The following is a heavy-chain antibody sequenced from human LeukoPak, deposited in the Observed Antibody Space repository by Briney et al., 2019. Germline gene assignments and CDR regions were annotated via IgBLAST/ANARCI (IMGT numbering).Heavy chain of an antibody. CDR3: ARGIAVAGSY. CDR2: IKSDGITI. Sequence: GGSLRLSCAASGFTFSNYMMHWVRQAPGKGLVWVSRIKSDGITITCADSVKGRFTISRDNAKNSVYLQMNSLRVEDTAVYYCARGIAVAGSYWGQGTLVTVSS. D-gene: IGHD6-13*01. V-gene: IGHV3-74*01. CDR1: GFTFSNYM. J-gene: IGHJ4*02.